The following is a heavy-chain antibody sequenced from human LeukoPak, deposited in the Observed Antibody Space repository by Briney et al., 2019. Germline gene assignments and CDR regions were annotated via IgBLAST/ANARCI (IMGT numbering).Heavy chain of an antibody. CDR2: INPNSGGT. V-gene: IGHV1-2*02. CDR1: GYTFTGSY. CDR3: ATKRGATFDLFYYMDV. Sequence: ASVKVSCKASGYTFTGSYMHWGRQAPGQGLEWMGCINPNSGGTNYAQKFQRRVTMSRDKAISTAYMELSGLEYDDTAFYYCATKRGATFDLFYYMDVWGKGTMVTVSS. D-gene: IGHD2/OR15-2a*01. J-gene: IGHJ6*03.